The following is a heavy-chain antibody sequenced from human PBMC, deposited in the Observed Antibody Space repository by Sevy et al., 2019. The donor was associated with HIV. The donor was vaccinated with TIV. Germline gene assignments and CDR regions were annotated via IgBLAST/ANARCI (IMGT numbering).Heavy chain of an antibody. CDR3: VRVPAAAGTRGYFHY. D-gene: IGHD6-13*01. J-gene: IGHJ4*02. Sequence: ASVKVSCKTSGYSFSGYNMHWVRQAPGQGLEWMGRINPTSGGTKFAETFQGRVTMTRDMSISTAYMELSSLRSDDTAVYYCVRVPAAAGTRGYFHYWGQGTLVTVSS. CDR1: GYSFSGYN. V-gene: IGHV1-2*06. CDR2: INPTSGGT.